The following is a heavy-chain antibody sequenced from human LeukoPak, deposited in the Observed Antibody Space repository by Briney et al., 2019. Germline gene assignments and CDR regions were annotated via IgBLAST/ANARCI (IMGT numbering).Heavy chain of an antibody. CDR3: AASFGVVATTYYYYYGMDV. D-gene: IGHD5-12*01. V-gene: IGHV1-58*01. CDR2: IVVGSGNT. CDR1: GFTFTSSA. Sequence: SVKVSCKASGFTFTSSAVQWVRPARGQRLEWIGWIVVGSGNTNYAQKFQERVTISRDMSTSTAYMELSSLRSEDTAVYYCAASFGVVATTYYYYYGMDVWGQGTTVTVSS. J-gene: IGHJ6*02.